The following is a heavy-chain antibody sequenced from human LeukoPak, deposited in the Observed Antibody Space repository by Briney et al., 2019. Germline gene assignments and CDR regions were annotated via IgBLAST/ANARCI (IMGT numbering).Heavy chain of an antibody. CDR3: ARRWATTDYYNVLEP. D-gene: IGHD1-26*01. CDR2: VYYRGST. V-gene: IGHV4-59*11. Sequence: ETLSLTCTVSGDSISSHFWTWFRQPPGTGRKLLGYVYYRGSTYYNTSLKSRVTISVDTSKNQFSLNLNSVTTADTAVYYCARRWATTDYYNVLEPWSQGTLVTVSS. CDR1: GDSISSHF. J-gene: IGHJ5*02.